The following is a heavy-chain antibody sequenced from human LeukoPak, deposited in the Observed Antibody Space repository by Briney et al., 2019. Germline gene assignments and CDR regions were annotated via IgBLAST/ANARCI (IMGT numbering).Heavy chain of an antibody. D-gene: IGHD2-15*01. J-gene: IGHJ3*02. CDR1: GGSISSSSYY. Sequence: PSETLSLTCTVSGGSISSSSYYWGWIRQPPGKGLEWIGSIYFSGSTYYNPSLKSRVTISVDTSKNQFSLKLSSVTAADTAVYYCAENLRSNPYCSGGSCYGDAFDIWGQGTMVTVSS. CDR2: IYFSGST. V-gene: IGHV4-39*07. CDR3: AENLRSNPYCSGGSCYGDAFDI.